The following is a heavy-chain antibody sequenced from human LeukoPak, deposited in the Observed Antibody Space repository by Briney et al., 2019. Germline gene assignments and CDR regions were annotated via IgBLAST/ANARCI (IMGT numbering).Heavy chain of an antibody. CDR2: IYHSGST. CDR1: GGSISSSNW. Sequence: SGTLSLTCAVSGGSISSSNWWSWVRQPPGKGLEWIGEIYHSGSTNYNPSLKSRVTISVDTSKNQFSLKLSSVTAADTAVYYCARISEEKLWFGELSGRAFDIWGQGTMVTVSS. J-gene: IGHJ3*02. CDR3: ARISEEKLWFGELSGRAFDI. V-gene: IGHV4-4*02. D-gene: IGHD3-10*01.